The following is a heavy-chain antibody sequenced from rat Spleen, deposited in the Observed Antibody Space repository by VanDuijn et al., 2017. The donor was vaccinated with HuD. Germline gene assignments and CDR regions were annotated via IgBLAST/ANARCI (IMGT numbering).Heavy chain of an antibody. CDR1: GFTFSDHG. CDR2: IRTSSGTI. CDR3: SNNWELYY. D-gene: IGHD5-1*01. Sequence: EVQLVESGGGLVQPGRSLKLSCVASGFTFSDHGMNWIRQAPGRGLEWVAYIRTSSGTIYYADTVKGRFTISRDDAKGTLYLQMNSLRFEDTATYYCSNNWELYYWGQGVMVSVSS. V-gene: IGHV5-34*01. J-gene: IGHJ2*01.